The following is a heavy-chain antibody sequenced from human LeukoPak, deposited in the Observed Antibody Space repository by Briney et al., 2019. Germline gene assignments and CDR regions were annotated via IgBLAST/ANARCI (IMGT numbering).Heavy chain of an antibody. J-gene: IGHJ5*02. Sequence: SETLSLTCTVSGGSISSYYWSWIRQPPGKGLEWIWYIYYSGSTNYNPSLTSRVTISVDTSKNQFSLRLTSVTAADTAVYFCARHGIWFGDTNRWFDPWGQGTLVTVSS. D-gene: IGHD3-10*01. CDR1: GGSISSYY. V-gene: IGHV4-59*08. CDR2: IYYSGST. CDR3: ARHGIWFGDTNRWFDP.